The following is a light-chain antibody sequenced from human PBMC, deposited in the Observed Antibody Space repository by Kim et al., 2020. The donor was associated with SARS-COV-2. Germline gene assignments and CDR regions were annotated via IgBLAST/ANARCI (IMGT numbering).Light chain of an antibody. CDR2: AAS. Sequence: ASVGDRVTITCRASQSISSYLNWYQQKPGKTPKLLIYAASSLQSGVPSRFSGTGSGTDFTLTVSSLQPEDFATYYCQQSYSATRTFGQGTKVDIK. J-gene: IGKJ1*01. V-gene: IGKV1-39*01. CDR1: QSISSY. CDR3: QQSYSATRT.